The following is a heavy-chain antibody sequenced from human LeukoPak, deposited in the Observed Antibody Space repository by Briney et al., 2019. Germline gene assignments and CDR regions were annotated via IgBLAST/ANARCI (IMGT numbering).Heavy chain of an antibody. D-gene: IGHD5-12*01. CDR1: GFTFSSYG. J-gene: IGHJ4*02. V-gene: IGHV3-33*01. Sequence: GGSLRLSCAASGFTFSSYGMHWVRQAPGKGLEWVAVIWYDGSNKYYADSVKGQFTISRDNSKNTLYLQMNSLRAEDTAVYYCARDRSGYDPFDYWGQGTLVTVSS. CDR2: IWYDGSNK. CDR3: ARDRSGYDPFDY.